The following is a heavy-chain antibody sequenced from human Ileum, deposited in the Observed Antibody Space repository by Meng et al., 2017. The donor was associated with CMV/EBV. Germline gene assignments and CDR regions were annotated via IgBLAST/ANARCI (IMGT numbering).Heavy chain of an antibody. D-gene: IGHD6-19*01. CDR2: ITSSSSHI. Sequence: GESLKISCAASGFTFSSYSMSWVRQAPGKGLEWVSSITSSSSHIYYADSVKGRFTISRDNSKNTLYLQMNSLRAEDTAVYYCAKDRRIAVAGHFDYWGQGTLVTVSS. CDR3: AKDRRIAVAGHFDY. V-gene: IGHV3-21*04. CDR1: GFTFSSYS. J-gene: IGHJ4*02.